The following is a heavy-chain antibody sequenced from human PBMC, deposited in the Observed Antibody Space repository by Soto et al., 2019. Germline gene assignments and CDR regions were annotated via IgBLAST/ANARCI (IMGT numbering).Heavy chain of an antibody. J-gene: IGHJ5*02. CDR3: AVVDSTGNWFDP. CDR2: MYYSGTT. V-gene: IGHV4-39*01. CDR1: GGSISSSDFY. D-gene: IGHD6-25*01. Sequence: SATLSLTSAVSGGSISSSDFYWGWLRQTPGKGLEFIGSMYYSGTTYYNPSLKSRVTISVDTSKNQFTLKLISVTAADTAVYYCAVVDSTGNWFDPWGEGALVTVSS.